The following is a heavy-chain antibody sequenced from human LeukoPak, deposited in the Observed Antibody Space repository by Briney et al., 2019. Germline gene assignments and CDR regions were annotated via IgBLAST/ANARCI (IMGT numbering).Heavy chain of an antibody. CDR2: LNSDGSTT. CDR3: AREVGPFHQLDY. J-gene: IGHJ4*02. D-gene: IGHD5-24*01. Sequence: GGSLRLSCAASGFTFSNYWMHWVRQAPEEGLMWVSRLNSDGSTTAYADSVKGRFTISRDNAKNTLYLQMNSLRAEDTAVYYCAREVGPFHQLDYWGQGTLVTVSS. V-gene: IGHV3-74*01. CDR1: GFTFSNYW.